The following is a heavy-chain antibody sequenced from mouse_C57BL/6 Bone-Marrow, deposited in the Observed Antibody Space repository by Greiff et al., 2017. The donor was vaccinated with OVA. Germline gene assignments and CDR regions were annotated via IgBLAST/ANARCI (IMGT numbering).Heavy chain of an antibody. Sequence: EVLVVESGGGLVQPGESLKLSCESNEYEFPSHDMSWVRKTPEKRLELVAAINSDGGSTYYPDTMERRFIISRDNTKKTLYLQMSSLRSEDTALYDCARRGSYWYFDVWGTGTTVTVSS. J-gene: IGHJ1*03. CDR2: INSDGGST. CDR1: EYEFPSHD. CDR3: ARRGSYWYFDV. V-gene: IGHV5-2*01. D-gene: IGHD6-1*01.